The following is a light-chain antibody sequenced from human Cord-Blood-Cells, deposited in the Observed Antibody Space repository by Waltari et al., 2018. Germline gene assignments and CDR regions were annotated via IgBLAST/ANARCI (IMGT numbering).Light chain of an antibody. V-gene: IGLV4-69*01. J-gene: IGLJ3*02. CDR3: QTWGTGIQV. CDR1: SGHSSYA. CDR2: LNSDGSH. Sequence: QLVLTQSHSASASLGASVKLTCTLSSGHSSYAIAWHQQRPEKGPRYLMKLNSDGSHSKGDGIPDRFSGSSSGAERYLTISSLQSEDEADYYCQTWGTGIQVFGGGTKLTVL.